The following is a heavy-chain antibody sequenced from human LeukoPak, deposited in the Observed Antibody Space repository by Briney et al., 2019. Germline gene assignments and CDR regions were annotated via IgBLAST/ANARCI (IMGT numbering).Heavy chain of an antibody. CDR2: IIPIFGTA. Sequence: GASVKVSCKASGGTFSSYAISWVRQAPGQGLEWMGGIIPIFGTANYAQKFQGRVTITTDESTSTAYMELSSLRSEDTAMYYCARGSYYYDSSGYTAKYYYYYYMDVWGKGTTVTVSS. CDR1: GGTFSSYA. V-gene: IGHV1-69*05. J-gene: IGHJ6*03. CDR3: ARGSYYYDSSGYTAKYYYYYYMDV. D-gene: IGHD3-22*01.